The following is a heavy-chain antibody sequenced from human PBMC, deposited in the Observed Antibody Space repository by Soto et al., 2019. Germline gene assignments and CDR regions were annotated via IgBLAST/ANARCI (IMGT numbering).Heavy chain of an antibody. CDR2: IDLGDTKR. Sequence: GGSLRLSCAASGFSFRDYSMNWVRQAPGKGLEWVAFIDLGDTKRDYRDSVKGRFIVSKDKSKKTVYLQMNSLRVEDTAIYYCTKDRVPDGIYSFDSWGQGALVTVSS. V-gene: IGHV3-23*03. CDR3: TKDRVPDGIYSFDS. D-gene: IGHD2-15*01. CDR1: GFSFRDYS. J-gene: IGHJ4*02.